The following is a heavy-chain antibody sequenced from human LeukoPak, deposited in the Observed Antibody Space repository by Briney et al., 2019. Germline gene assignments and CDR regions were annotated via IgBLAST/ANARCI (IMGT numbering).Heavy chain of an antibody. CDR2: INHSGST. CDR3: ARSRYYDFWSGYYASWFDP. D-gene: IGHD3-3*01. J-gene: IGHJ5*02. Sequence: SETLSLTCAVYGGSFSGYYWSWIRQPPGKGLEWIGEINHSGSTNYNPSLKSRVTISVDTSKNQFSLKLSSVTAADTAVYYCARSRYYDFWSGYYASWFDPWGQGTLVTVSS. V-gene: IGHV4-34*01. CDR1: GGSFSGYY.